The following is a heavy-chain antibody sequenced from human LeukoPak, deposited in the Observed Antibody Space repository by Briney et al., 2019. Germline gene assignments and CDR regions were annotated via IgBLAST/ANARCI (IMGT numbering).Heavy chain of an antibody. CDR1: GGSISSKNYY. Sequence: SETLSLTCTVSGGSISSKNYYWGWIRQPPGKGLEWIGSVYYSGSTYYNPSLQSRLTIFVDTSKNQFSLKLSSVTAADTAVYYCARASIAVAAVIDYWGQGTLVTVSS. CDR3: ARASIAVAAVIDY. J-gene: IGHJ4*02. CDR2: VYYSGST. D-gene: IGHD6-19*01. V-gene: IGHV4-39*07.